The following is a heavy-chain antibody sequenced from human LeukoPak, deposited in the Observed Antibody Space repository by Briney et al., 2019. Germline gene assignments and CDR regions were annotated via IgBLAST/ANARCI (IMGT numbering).Heavy chain of an antibody. D-gene: IGHD5-12*01. CDR1: GGSISSSSYY. CDR3: ARGIGVPPGWVATIIGWFDP. Sequence: SETLSLTCTVSGGSISSSSYYWGWIRQPPGKGLEWIGSIYYSGSTYYNPSLKSRVTISVDTSKNQFSLKLSSVTAADTAVYYCARGIGVPPGWVATIIGWFDPWGQGTLVTVSS. J-gene: IGHJ5*02. CDR2: IYYSGST. V-gene: IGHV4-39*07.